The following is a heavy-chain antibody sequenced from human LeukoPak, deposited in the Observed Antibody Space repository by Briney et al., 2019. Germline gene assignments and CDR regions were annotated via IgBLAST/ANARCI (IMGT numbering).Heavy chain of an antibody. V-gene: IGHV3-30-3*01. CDR2: ISYDGSNK. D-gene: IGHD4-11*01. CDR3: ARDQQLFDY. CDR1: GFTFSSYA. J-gene: IGHJ4*02. Sequence: GRSLRLSCAASGFTFSSYAMHWVRQAPGKGLEWVAVISYDGSNKYYADSVKGRFTISRDNSKNTLYLQMNSLRAEDTAVYYCARDQQLFDYWGQGTLVTVSS.